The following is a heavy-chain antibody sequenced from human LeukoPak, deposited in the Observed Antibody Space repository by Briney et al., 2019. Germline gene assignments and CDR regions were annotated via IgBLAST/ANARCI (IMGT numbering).Heavy chain of an antibody. J-gene: IGHJ4*02. CDR1: GLTFSNYA. CDR2: INNGGDIT. V-gene: IGHV3-23*01. CDR3: AKSVYYDGGGYFYTDY. D-gene: IGHD3-22*01. Sequence: GGSLRLSCAAPGLTFSNYAMSWVRQAPGKGLEWVSVINNGGDITDYADSVKGRFTISRDNSKNTLYLQMSSLTAEDTAVYYCAKSVYYDGGGYFYTDYWGQGTLVTVSS.